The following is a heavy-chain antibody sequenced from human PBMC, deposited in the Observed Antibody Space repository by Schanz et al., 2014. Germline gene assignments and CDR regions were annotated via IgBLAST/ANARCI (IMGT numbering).Heavy chain of an antibody. CDR3: ARDFHGYGPHLDY. V-gene: IGHV3-33*01. Sequence: QVQLVESGGGVVQPGRSLRLSCAASGFTFSSYGMHWVRQAPGKGLEWVAVIWYDGSNKYYADSVKGRFTISGDISKYTVYLQMNSLRADDTAVYYCARDFHGYGPHLDYWGQGSLVTGSS. J-gene: IGHJ4*02. D-gene: IGHD5-12*01. CDR2: IWYDGSNK. CDR1: GFTFSSYG.